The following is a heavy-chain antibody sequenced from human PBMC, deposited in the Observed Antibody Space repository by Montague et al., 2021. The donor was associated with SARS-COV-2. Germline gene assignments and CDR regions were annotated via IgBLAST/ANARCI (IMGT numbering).Heavy chain of an antibody. D-gene: IGHD3-22*01. J-gene: IGHJ3*02. CDR1: GGSISSSSYY. V-gene: IGHV4-39*01. CDR2: IYYSGST. CDR3: ARFPTSYYYDSKAAPATPDAFDI. Sequence: SETLSLTCTVSGGSISSSSYYWGWIRQPPGKGLEWIGSIYYSGSTYYNPSLKSRVTISVDTSNNQFSLKLSSVTAADTAVYYCARFPTSYYYDSKAAPATPDAFDIWGQGTMVTVSS.